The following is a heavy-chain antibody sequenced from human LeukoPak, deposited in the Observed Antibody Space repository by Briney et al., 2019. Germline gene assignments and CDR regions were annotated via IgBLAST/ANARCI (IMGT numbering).Heavy chain of an antibody. J-gene: IGHJ5*02. CDR3: ARQYSSGSYNWFDP. CDR1: GGSISSYY. V-gene: IGHV4-4*07. CDR2: IYTSGST. Sequence: SETLSLTCTVSGGSISSYYWSWIRQPAGKGLEWIGRIYTSGSTNYNPSLKSRVTMSVDTSKNQFSLKLSSVTAADTAVYYCARQYSSGSYNWFDPWGQGTLVTVSS. D-gene: IGHD1-26*01.